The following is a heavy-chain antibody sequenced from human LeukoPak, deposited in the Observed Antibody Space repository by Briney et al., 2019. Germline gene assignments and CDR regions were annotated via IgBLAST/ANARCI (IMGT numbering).Heavy chain of an antibody. CDR1: GGSISSYY. J-gene: IGHJ4*02. CDR2: IYTSGST. CDR3: ARYRFLEWLIDY. Sequence: SETLSLTCTVSGGSISSYYWSWIRQPAGKGLEWIGRIYTSGSTNYNPSLKSRVTISVDTSKNQFSLKLSSVTAADTAVYYCARYRFLEWLIDYWGQGTLVTVSS. V-gene: IGHV4-4*07. D-gene: IGHD3-3*01.